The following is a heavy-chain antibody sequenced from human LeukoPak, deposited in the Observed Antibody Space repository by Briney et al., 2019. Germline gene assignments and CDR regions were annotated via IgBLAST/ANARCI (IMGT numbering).Heavy chain of an antibody. CDR2: SKNKANKYTN. CDR1: HLTQIEYQ. V-gene: IGHV3-72*01. CDR3: VRDAARGPYTAFDL. J-gene: IGHJ3*01. D-gene: IGHD2-2*02. Sequence: GWYVRLSRTATHLTQIEYQMDWVRPAGGKGRAGMGGSKNKANKYTNVYAQSVKGRFSVSRDDSKNSLYLQMNSLKTEDTAMYFCVRDAARGPYTAFDLWGQGTMVTVSS.